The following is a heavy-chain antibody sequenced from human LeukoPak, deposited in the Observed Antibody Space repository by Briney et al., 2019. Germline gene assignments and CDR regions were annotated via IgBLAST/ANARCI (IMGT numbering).Heavy chain of an antibody. CDR3: ARDYPVSVYYYDSSGYYDY. CDR1: GFTFSSYS. CDR2: ISSSSYI. Sequence: GGSLRLSCAASGFTFSSYSMNWVRQAPGKGLEWVSSISSSSYIYYADSVKGRFTISRDNAKNSLYLQMNSLRAEDTAAYYCARDYPVSVYYYDSSGYYDYWGQGTLVTVSS. J-gene: IGHJ4*02. V-gene: IGHV3-21*01. D-gene: IGHD3-22*01.